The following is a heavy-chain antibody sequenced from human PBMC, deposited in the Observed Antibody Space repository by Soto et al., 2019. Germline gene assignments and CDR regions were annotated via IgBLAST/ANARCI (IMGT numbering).Heavy chain of an antibody. CDR3: AMTYHYDSSGYLYYFDY. D-gene: IGHD3-22*01. Sequence: PSETLSLTCAVSGGSISSNDWWTWVRQPPGKGLEWIAETFHSGSTNYNPSLKSRVTLSVDKSKNQFLLKLSSVTAADTAVYFCAMTYHYDSSGYLYYFDYWGEGTLVTVSS. CDR2: TFHSGST. V-gene: IGHV4-4*02. J-gene: IGHJ4*02. CDR1: GGSISSNDW.